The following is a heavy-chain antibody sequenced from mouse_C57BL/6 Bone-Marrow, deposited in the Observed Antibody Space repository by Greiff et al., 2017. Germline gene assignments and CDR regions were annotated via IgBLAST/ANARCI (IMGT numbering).Heavy chain of an antibody. V-gene: IGHV1-69*01. J-gene: IGHJ3*01. CDR2: IDPSDSYT. Sequence: VQLQQPGAELVMPGASVKLSCKASGYTFTSYWMHWVKQRPGQGLEWIGEIDPSDSYTNYNQKFKGKSTLTVDNSSSTAYMQLSSLTSEDSAVYYCAKGDGCAYWGQGTLVTVSA. D-gene: IGHD2-3*01. CDR3: AKGDGCAY. CDR1: GYTFTSYW.